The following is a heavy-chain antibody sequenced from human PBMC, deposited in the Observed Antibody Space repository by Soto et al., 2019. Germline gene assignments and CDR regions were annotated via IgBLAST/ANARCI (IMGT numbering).Heavy chain of an antibody. CDR2: FDPEDGET. J-gene: IGHJ5*02. CDR1: GYTLTELS. Sequence: GASVKVSSKVSGYTLTELSMHWVRQAPGKGLEWMGGFDPEDGETIYAQKFQGRVTMTEDTSTDTAYMELSSLRSEDTAVYYCATLPSMTTVFPNWFDPWGQGTLVTVSS. CDR3: ATLPSMTTVFPNWFDP. V-gene: IGHV1-24*01. D-gene: IGHD4-4*01.